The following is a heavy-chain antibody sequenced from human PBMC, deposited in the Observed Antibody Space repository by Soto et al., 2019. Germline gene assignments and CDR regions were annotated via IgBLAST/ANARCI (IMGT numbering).Heavy chain of an antibody. D-gene: IGHD6-13*01. CDR3: ARQGRAAAGGSVFDGLDV. V-gene: IGHV4-39*01. CDR2: IYYSGSP. Sequence: SETLSLTCTVSGGSITNSGQYCVWIRQPPGKGLEWIGSIYYSGSPYYKPSLKSRLTMSVDTSKNQFSLKLSSVTAADTAVYYCARQGRAAAGGSVFDGLDVWGQGTTVS. CDR1: GGSITNSGQY. J-gene: IGHJ6*02.